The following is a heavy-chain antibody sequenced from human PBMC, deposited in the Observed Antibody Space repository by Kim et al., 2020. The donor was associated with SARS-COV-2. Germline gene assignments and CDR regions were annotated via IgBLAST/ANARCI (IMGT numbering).Heavy chain of an antibody. D-gene: IGHD2-2*01. CDR2: IDAANGNA. J-gene: IGHJ6*02. CDR3: ARVYCASSSCQNVMDV. CDR1: GYSFTDYA. Sequence: ASVKVSCKASGYSFTDYAMNWVRQAPGQRLEWMGWIDAANGNAEYSQNFQARLTITTDTSASTAHMELSSLRSEDTAVYYCARVYCASSSCQNVMDVWGQGTTVTVSS. V-gene: IGHV1-3*01.